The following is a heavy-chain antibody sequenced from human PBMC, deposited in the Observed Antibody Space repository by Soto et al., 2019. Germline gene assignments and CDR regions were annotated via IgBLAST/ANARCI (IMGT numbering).Heavy chain of an antibody. CDR2: IRGFSPYT. D-gene: IGHD3-10*01. CDR1: GFTFRTYT. Sequence: EVQLVESGGGLVKPGGSLRLSCISSGFTFRTYTMNWVRQAPGKGLEWVSGIRGFSPYTFYAESVRGRFTISRDKAKNSLFLQMDRLRAEDTAVYYCARDRGYDAHDYYYNAMDVWGQGTTVTVSS. V-gene: IGHV3-21*01. J-gene: IGHJ6*02. CDR3: ARDRGYDAHDYYYNAMDV.